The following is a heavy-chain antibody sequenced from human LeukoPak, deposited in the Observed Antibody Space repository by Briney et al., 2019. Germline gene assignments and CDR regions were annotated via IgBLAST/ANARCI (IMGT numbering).Heavy chain of an antibody. CDR2: IYSGGST. V-gene: IGHV3-66*01. CDR1: GFTVSSNY. Sequence: GSLRLSCAASGFTVSSNYMSWVRQAPGKGLEWVSVIYSGGSTYYADSVKGRFTISRDNSKNTLYLQMNSLRAEDTAVYYCARGLVGATRAFDIWGQGTMVTVSS. CDR3: ARGLVGATRAFDI. J-gene: IGHJ3*02. D-gene: IGHD1-26*01.